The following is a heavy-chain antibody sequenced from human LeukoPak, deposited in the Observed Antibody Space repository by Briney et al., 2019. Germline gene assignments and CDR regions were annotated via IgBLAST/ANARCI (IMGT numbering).Heavy chain of an antibody. CDR3: AKDLGSGWRNYYYYGMDV. Sequence: PGGSLRLSCSASGFTLSDYYMGWIRQAPGKGLEWVSFISSSGGDKYYADSVKGRFTISRDNAKKSLYLQMNSLRAEDTAVYYCAKDLGSGWRNYYYYGMDVWGQGTTVTVSS. D-gene: IGHD6-19*01. V-gene: IGHV3-11*01. J-gene: IGHJ6*02. CDR2: ISSSGGDK. CDR1: GFTLSDYY.